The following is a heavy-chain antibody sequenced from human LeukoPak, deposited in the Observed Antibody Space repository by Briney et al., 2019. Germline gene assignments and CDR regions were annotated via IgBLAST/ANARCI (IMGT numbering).Heavy chain of an antibody. CDR2: ISYDGSNK. V-gene: IGHV3-30*18. CDR3: ANSVGDFDWLLW. J-gene: IGHJ4*02. D-gene: IGHD3-9*01. CDR1: GFTFSSYG. Sequence: GGSLRLSCAASGFTFSSYGMHWVRQAPGKGLEWVAVISYDGSNKYYADSVKGRFTISRDNSKNTLYLQMNSLRAEDTAVYYRANSVGDFDWLLWWGQGTLVTVSS.